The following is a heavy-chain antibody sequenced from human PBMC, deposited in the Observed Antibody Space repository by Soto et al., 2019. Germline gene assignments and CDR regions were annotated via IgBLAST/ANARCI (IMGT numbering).Heavy chain of an antibody. D-gene: IGHD4-17*01. Sequence: ASVKVSCKASGYIFAHYGISWVRQAPGQGLEWMAWISAYNGDTDYAQMLQGRVTMTTDISTGTAYMELRSLRFDDTAVYYCARAPDRISYGDYPFDYWGQGTLVTVSS. J-gene: IGHJ4*02. CDR2: ISAYNGDT. CDR3: ARAPDRISYGDYPFDY. V-gene: IGHV1-18*01. CDR1: GYIFAHYG.